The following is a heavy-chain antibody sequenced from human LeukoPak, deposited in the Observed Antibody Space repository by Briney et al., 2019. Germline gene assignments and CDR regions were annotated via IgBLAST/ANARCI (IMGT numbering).Heavy chain of an antibody. CDR3: ARDPDYDSLTGSDALDI. J-gene: IGHJ3*02. V-gene: IGHV6-1*01. D-gene: IGHD3-9*01. Sequence: SQTLSLTCAISGHSVSSNSAAWNWNKQYPSRRLQWVGRTYYRSTWYNDYAVSVKSRITINPDTSKTQFSLQLNSVTPVDTAVYYCARDPDYDSLTGSDALDIWGQGTMVTVSS. CDR1: GHSVSSNSAA. CDR2: TYYRSTWYN.